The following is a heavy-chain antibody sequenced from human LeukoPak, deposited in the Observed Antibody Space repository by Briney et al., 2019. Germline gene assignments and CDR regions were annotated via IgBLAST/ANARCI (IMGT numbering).Heavy chain of an antibody. J-gene: IGHJ4*02. CDR2: INPSGGST. V-gene: IGHV1-46*01. D-gene: IGHD5-18*01. CDR3: ARDLRGDTAMVTSDY. Sequence: ASVKVSCKASGNTFTSYYMHWVRQAPGQGLEWMGIINPSGGSTSYAQKFQGRVTMTRDTSTSTVYMELSSLRSEDTAVYYCARDLRGDTAMVTSDYWGQGTLVTVSS. CDR1: GNTFTSYY.